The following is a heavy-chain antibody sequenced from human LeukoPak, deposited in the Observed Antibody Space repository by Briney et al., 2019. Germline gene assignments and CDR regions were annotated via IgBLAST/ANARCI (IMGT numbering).Heavy chain of an antibody. CDR3: AKDGDSGSYQEYNWFDP. J-gene: IGHJ5*02. Sequence: GGSLRLSCAASGFTFDDYAMHWVRQAPGKGLEWVSGISWNSGSIGYADSVKGRFTISRDNAKNSLYLQMNSLRAEDTALYYCAKDGDSGSYQEYNWFDPWGQGTLVTVSS. D-gene: IGHD1-26*01. CDR2: ISWNSGSI. CDR1: GFTFDDYA. V-gene: IGHV3-9*01.